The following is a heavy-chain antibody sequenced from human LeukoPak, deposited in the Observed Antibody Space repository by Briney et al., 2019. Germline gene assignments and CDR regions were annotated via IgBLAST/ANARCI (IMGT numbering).Heavy chain of an antibody. CDR3: ARGTFIIDFWSGYPFDY. CDR1: GGTFSSYA. CDR2: IIPIFGTA. J-gene: IGHJ4*02. V-gene: IGHV1-69*05. Sequence: SVKVSCKASGGTFSSYAISWVRQAPGQGLEWMGGIIPIFGTANYAQKFQGRVTITTDESTSTAYMELSSLRSEDMAVYYCARGTFIIDFWSGYPFDYWGQGTLVTVSS. D-gene: IGHD3-3*01.